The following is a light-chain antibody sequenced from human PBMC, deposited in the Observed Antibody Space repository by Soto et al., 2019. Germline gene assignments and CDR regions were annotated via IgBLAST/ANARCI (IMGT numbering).Light chain of an antibody. CDR2: DAS. V-gene: IGKV3-11*01. CDR3: QQRSNLPPLT. J-gene: IGKJ4*01. CDR1: QSVSSY. Sequence: EIVLTQSPATLSLSPGERATLSCRASQSVSSYLAWYQQKPGQAPRLLIYDASNRAAGIPARFSGSGSATDFTLTISSLEPEDFAVYYCQQRSNLPPLTFGGGTKVEIK.